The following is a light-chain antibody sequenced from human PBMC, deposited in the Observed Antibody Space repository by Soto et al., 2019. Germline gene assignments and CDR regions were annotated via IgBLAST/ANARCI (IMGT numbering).Light chain of an antibody. CDR2: DAS. CDR3: QQLNGYVALT. V-gene: IGKV1-9*01. J-gene: IGKJ4*01. CDR1: QGISSY. Sequence: DIQLTQSPSFLSASVGDRVTITCRASQGISSYLAWYQQKPGKAPKLLIYDASTLQSGVPSRFSGSGSGTEFTLTISSLRPEDLATYYCQQLNGYVALTFGGGTKVELK.